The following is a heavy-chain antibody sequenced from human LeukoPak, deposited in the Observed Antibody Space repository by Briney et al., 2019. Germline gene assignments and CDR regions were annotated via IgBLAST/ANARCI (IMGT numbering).Heavy chain of an antibody. V-gene: IGHV1-2*02. CDR2: INPNSGGT. CDR1: GYTFTGYY. CDR3: VALSHCSSTSCYTKNNWFDP. D-gene: IGHD2-2*02. Sequence: GASVKVSCKASGYTFTGYYMHWVRQAPGQGLEWMGWINPNSGGTNYAQKSQGRVTMTRDTSISTAYMELSRLRSDDTAVYYCVALSHCSSTSCYTKNNWFDPWGQGTLVTVSS. J-gene: IGHJ5*02.